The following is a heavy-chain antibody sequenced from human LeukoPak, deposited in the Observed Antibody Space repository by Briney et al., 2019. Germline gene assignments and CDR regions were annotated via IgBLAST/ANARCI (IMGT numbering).Heavy chain of an antibody. J-gene: IGHJ6*02. V-gene: IGHV1-69*13. D-gene: IGHD6-6*01. CDR2: IIPIFGTA. Sequence: SVKVSCKASGGTFSSYAISWVRQAPGQGLEWMGGIIPIFGTANYAQKFQGRVAITADESTSTAYMELSSLRSEDTAVYYCARGTPYSSSYYYYGMDVWGQGTTVTVSS. CDR1: GGTFSSYA. CDR3: ARGTPYSSSYYYYGMDV.